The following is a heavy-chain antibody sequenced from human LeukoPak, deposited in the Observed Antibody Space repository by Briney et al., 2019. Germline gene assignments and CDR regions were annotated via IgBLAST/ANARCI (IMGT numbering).Heavy chain of an antibody. CDR2: IYYSGST. J-gene: IGHJ4*02. D-gene: IGHD3-22*01. CDR3: ARDQYYYDSSGYYFFDY. Sequence: SETLSLTCTVSGGSINSYYWSWIRQPPGKGLEWIGYIYYSGSTNYNPSLKSRVTISVDTSKNQFSLRLSSVTAADTAVYYCARDQYYYDSSGYYFFDYWGQGTLVTVSS. CDR1: GGSINSYY. V-gene: IGHV4-59*01.